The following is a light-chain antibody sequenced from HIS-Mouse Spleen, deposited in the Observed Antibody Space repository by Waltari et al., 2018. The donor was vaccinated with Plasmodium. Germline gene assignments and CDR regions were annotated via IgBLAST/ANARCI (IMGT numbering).Light chain of an antibody. J-gene: IGLJ2*01. V-gene: IGLV2-8*01. Sequence: QSALTQPPSASGSPGQSVTISCTGTSSDVGGYNYVSWYQQPPGKAPTLMIYEVSKRPSGVPDRFSGSKSGNTASLNVAGLQAEDEADYYCSSYAGSNNLVFGGGTKLTVL. CDR1: SSDVGGYNY. CDR3: SSYAGSNNLV. CDR2: EVS.